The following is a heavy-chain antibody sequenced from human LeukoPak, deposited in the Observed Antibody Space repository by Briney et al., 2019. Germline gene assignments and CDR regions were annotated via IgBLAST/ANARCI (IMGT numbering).Heavy chain of an antibody. CDR1: GGSISSSSYY. Sequence: PSETLSLTCTVSGGSISSSSYYWGWIRQPPGKGLEWIGSIYYSGSTNYNPSLKSRVTISVDTSKNQFSPKLSSVTAADTAVYYCATKPLYDFWSGYQNWFDPWGQGTLVTVSS. CDR2: IYYSGST. V-gene: IGHV4-39*01. J-gene: IGHJ5*02. D-gene: IGHD3-3*01. CDR3: ATKPLYDFWSGYQNWFDP.